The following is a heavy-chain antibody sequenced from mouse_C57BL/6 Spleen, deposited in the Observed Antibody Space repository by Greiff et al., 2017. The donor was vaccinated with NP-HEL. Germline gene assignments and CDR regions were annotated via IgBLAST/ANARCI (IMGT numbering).Heavy chain of an antibody. V-gene: IGHV5-17*01. CDR2: ISSGSSTI. D-gene: IGHD1-1*01. Sequence: DVMLVESGGGLVKPGGSLKLSCAASGFTFSDYGLHWVRQAPEKGLEWVAYISSGSSTIYYADTVKGRFTISRDNAKNTLFLQMTSLRSEDTAMYYCARDTTVVATDWYFDVWGTGTTVTVSS. CDR3: ARDTTVVATDWYFDV. J-gene: IGHJ1*03. CDR1: GFTFSDYG.